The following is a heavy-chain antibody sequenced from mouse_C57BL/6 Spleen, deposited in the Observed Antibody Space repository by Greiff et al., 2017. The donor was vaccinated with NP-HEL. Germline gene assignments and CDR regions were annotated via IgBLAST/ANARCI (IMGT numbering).Heavy chain of an antibody. Sequence: VQLKESGPELVKPGASVKISCKASGYSFTDYNMNWVKQSNGKSLEWIGVINPNYGTTSYNQKFKGKATLTVDQSSSTAYMQLNSLTSEDSAVYYCARGLYSNYDYYAMDYWGQGTSVTVSS. J-gene: IGHJ4*01. V-gene: IGHV1-39*01. CDR2: INPNYGTT. D-gene: IGHD2-5*01. CDR3: ARGLYSNYDYYAMDY. CDR1: GYSFTDYN.